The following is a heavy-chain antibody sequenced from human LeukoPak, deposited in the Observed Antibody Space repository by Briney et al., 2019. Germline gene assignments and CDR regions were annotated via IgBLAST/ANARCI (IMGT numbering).Heavy chain of an antibody. CDR3: ARDSSVDGFDM. J-gene: IGHJ3*02. V-gene: IGHV3-66*02. D-gene: IGHD2-21*01. CDR1: GLTVRSNH. Sequence: GGSLRLSCAASGLTVRSNHMNWVRQAPGKGLEWVSVIYTGGTTYYADSVKGRFTISRDNSKNTLYLQMNSLRAEDTAMYYCARDSSVDGFDMWGQGTMVTASS. CDR2: IYTGGTT.